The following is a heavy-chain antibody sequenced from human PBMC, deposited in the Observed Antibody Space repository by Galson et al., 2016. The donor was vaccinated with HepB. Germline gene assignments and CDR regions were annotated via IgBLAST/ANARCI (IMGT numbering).Heavy chain of an antibody. CDR2: IDYASGAT. CDR3: ARVDVYNYGGMDV. J-gene: IGHJ6*02. CDR1: GYSLNGYY. Sequence: SVKVSCKASGYSLNGYYIYWVRQAPGQGLEWMGWIDYASGATNYAQKFQGWVTMTRDTSISTAYMELSRLRSGDTAIYYCARVDVYNYGGMDVWGQGTTVTVSS. V-gene: IGHV1-2*04. D-gene: IGHD5-24*01.